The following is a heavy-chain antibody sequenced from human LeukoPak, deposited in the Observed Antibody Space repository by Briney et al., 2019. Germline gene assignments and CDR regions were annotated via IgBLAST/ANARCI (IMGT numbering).Heavy chain of an antibody. CDR3: ARLHSSSAEDLDY. J-gene: IGHJ4*02. CDR1: GGSISGSSYY. D-gene: IGHD6-6*01. V-gene: IGHV4-61*01. Sequence: PSETLSLTCTVSGGSISGSSYYWSWIRQPPGKGLEWIGYIYYSGSTNYNPSLKSRVTISVDTSKNQFSLKLSSVTAADTAVYYCARLHSSSAEDLDYWGQGTLVTVSS. CDR2: IYYSGST.